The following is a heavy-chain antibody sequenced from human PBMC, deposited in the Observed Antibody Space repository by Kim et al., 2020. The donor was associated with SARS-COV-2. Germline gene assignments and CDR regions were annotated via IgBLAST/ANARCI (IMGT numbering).Heavy chain of an antibody. Sequence: GGSLRISCAASGFTFSSYAMHWVRQAPGKGLEWVAVISYDGSSKYYADSVKGRFTISRDNSKNTLYLQMNSLRAEDTAVYYCARVEENYYGSGSFFPYDWFDPWGQGTLVTVSS. CDR3: ARVEENYYGSGSFFPYDWFDP. V-gene: IGHV3-30*04. J-gene: IGHJ5*02. CDR1: GFTFSSYA. D-gene: IGHD3-10*01. CDR2: ISYDGSSK.